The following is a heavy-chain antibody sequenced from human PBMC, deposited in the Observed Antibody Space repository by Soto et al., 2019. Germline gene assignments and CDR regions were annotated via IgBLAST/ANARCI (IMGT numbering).Heavy chain of an antibody. D-gene: IGHD2-15*01. CDR2: ISAYNCNT. Sequence: QVQLVQSGAEVKKPGASVKVSCKASGYTFTSYGISWVRQAPGQGLEGMGWISAYNCNTNYPQKLQGRGTMTTDTSTSTAYMELRSLTSDNTVVYYCARDYCSGGSCHPLRYYYYGMDVWGQGTTLTVSS. CDR1: GYTFTSYG. CDR3: ARDYCSGGSCHPLRYYYYGMDV. J-gene: IGHJ6*02. V-gene: IGHV1-18*01.